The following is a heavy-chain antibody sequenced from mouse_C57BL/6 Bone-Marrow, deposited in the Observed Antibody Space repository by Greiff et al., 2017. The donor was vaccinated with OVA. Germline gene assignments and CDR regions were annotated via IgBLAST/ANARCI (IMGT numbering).Heavy chain of an antibody. CDR2: IYPGSGST. J-gene: IGHJ4*01. CDR1: GYTFTSYW. V-gene: IGHV1-55*01. CDR3: ANSYDSYDYAMDY. Sequence: VQLQQPGAELVKPGASVKMSCKASGYTFTSYWITWVKQRPGQGLEWIGDIYPGSGSTNYNEKFKSKATLTVDTSSSTAYMQLSSQTFEDSAVSYYANSYDSYDYAMDYWGQGTSVTVSS. D-gene: IGHD1-1*02.